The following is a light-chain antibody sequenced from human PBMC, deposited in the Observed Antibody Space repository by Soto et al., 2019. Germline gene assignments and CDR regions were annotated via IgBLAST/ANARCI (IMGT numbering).Light chain of an antibody. V-gene: IGLV4-69*01. CDR3: QTWVTGIHI. CDR1: SGHSNYA. J-gene: IGLJ2*01. Sequence: QPVLTQSPSASASLGASVKLTCTLSSGHSNYAIAWHQQQPEKGPRFLMKLNSDGCHSKGDGIPDRFSGSSSGAERYLTISTLQSEDEADYYCQTWVTGIHIFGGGTKVTVL. CDR2: LNSDGCH.